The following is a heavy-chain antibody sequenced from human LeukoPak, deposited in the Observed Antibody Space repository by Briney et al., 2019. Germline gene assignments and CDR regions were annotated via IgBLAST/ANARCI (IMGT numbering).Heavy chain of an antibody. J-gene: IGHJ4*02. CDR2: LYSGGSA. V-gene: IGHV3-66*01. CDR1: GFTVSSNY. Sequence: PGGSLGLSCTASGFTVSSNYMSWVRQAPGKGLEWVSTLYSGGSAYYADSVKGRFIVSRDDSKNTLFLQMNSLRDEDTAVYYCARDFSGYCSGGTCYFGYWGQGTLVTVSS. CDR3: ARDFSGYCSGGTCYFGY. D-gene: IGHD2-15*01.